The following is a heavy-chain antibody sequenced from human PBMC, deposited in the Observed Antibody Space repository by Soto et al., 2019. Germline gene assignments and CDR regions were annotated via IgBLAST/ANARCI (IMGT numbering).Heavy chain of an antibody. CDR3: ARAIAGGYGYTTLDY. D-gene: IGHD5-18*01. CDR2: NNAYNANT. V-gene: IGHV1-18*01. CDR1: GYTFTHFG. Sequence: QVQLVQSGAEVKKPGASVRVSCKASGYTFTHFGVSWVRQAPGQGLEWMGWNNAYNANTNYEQKFQGRVTMTTDTSTSTAYMDLRSLRSDDTAVYYCARAIAGGYGYTTLDYWGQGTLVTVSS. J-gene: IGHJ4*02.